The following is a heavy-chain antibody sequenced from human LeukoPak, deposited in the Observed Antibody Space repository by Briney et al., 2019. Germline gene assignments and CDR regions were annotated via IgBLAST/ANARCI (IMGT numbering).Heavy chain of an antibody. V-gene: IGHV1-69*05. J-gene: IGHJ4*02. CDR2: IIPIFGTA. D-gene: IGHD4-11*01. CDR1: GGTFSSYA. CDR3: AIYTVTTDYFDY. Sequence: SVKVSCKVSGGTFSSYAISWVRQPPGQGLEWMGRIIPIFGTANYAQKFQGRVTITTDESTSTAYMELSSLRSDDTAVYYCAIYTVTTDYFDYWGQGTLVTVSS.